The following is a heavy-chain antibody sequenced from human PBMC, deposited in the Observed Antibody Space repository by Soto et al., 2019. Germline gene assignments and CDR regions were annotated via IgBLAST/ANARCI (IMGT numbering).Heavy chain of an antibody. CDR1: GFTFSSYG. Sequence: QVQLVESGGGVVQPGRSLRLSCAASGFTFSSYGMHWVRQAPGKGLEWVAVIWYDGSNKYYADSVKGRFTISRDNSKNTLYLQMNSLRAEDTAVYYCARDRVPYGDYDSPFDYWGQGTLVTVSS. V-gene: IGHV3-33*01. CDR2: IWYDGSNK. J-gene: IGHJ4*02. CDR3: ARDRVPYGDYDSPFDY. D-gene: IGHD4-17*01.